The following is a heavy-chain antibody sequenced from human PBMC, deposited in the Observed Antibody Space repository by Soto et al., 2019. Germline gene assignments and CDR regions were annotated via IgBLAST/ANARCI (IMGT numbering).Heavy chain of an antibody. D-gene: IGHD1-26*01. J-gene: IGHJ4*02. CDR2: INSDGSTT. CDR1: GFTFTSYW. CDR3: ARASGSYSFDY. V-gene: IGHV3-74*01. Sequence: EVQLVESGGGLVQPGGSLRLSCAASGFTFTSYWMHWVRQAPGKGLVWVSRINSDGSTTSYADSVKGRFTISRDNAKNMLYLQMNSLRAEDTALYYCARASGSYSFDYCGQGTLVTVSS.